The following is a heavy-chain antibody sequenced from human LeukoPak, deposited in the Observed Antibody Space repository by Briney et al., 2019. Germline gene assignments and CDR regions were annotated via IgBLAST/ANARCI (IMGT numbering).Heavy chain of an antibody. CDR1: GGTFSSYA. J-gene: IGHJ5*02. Sequence: SVKVSCKASGGTFSSYAISWVRQAPGQGLEWMGRIIPILGIANYAQKFQGRVTITADKSTSTAYMELSSLRSEDTAVYYCAGVVPAAKAFGSFDPWGQGTLVTVSS. CDR3: AGVVPAAKAFGSFDP. CDR2: IIPILGIA. V-gene: IGHV1-69*04. D-gene: IGHD2-2*01.